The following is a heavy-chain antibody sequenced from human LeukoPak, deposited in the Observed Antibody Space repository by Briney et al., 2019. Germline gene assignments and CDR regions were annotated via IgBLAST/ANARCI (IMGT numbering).Heavy chain of an antibody. J-gene: IGHJ4*02. CDR3: ARDKGQEMATIS. CDR2: IIPILGIA. Sequence: ASVKVSCKASGGTFSSYAISWVRQAPGQGLEWMGRIIPILGIANYAQKFQGRVTITADKSTSTAYMELSSLRSEDTAVYYCARDKGQEMATISWGQGTLVTVSS. CDR1: GGTFSSYA. V-gene: IGHV1-69*04. D-gene: IGHD5-24*01.